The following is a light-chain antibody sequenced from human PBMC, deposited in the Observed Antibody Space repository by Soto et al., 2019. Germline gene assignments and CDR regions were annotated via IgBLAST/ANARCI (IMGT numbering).Light chain of an antibody. CDR2: WAS. CDR3: LQYYSAPLT. CDR1: QSLLSSSNNQNY. V-gene: IGKV4-1*01. Sequence: DIVMTQSPDSLSVSLGERATLNCRSSQSLLSSSNNQNYLAWYQQKPGQSPKLLISWASIRDSGVPDRFSGSGSGTHFTLTISNLQAEDVAIYYCLQYYSAPLTFGGGTKVEI. J-gene: IGKJ4*01.